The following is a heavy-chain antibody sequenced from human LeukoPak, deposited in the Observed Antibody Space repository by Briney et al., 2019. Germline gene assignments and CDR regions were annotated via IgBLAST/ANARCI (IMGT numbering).Heavy chain of an antibody. J-gene: IGHJ4*02. CDR2: INPSGGST. D-gene: IGHD6-13*01. CDR1: GYTFTSYY. Sequence: ASVKVSCKASGYTFTSYYMHWVRQAPGQGLEWMGIINPSGGSTSYAQKFQGRVTITADESTSTAYMELSSLRSEDTAVYYCAREQPPRGFDYWGQGTLVTVSS. V-gene: IGHV1-46*01. CDR3: AREQPPRGFDY.